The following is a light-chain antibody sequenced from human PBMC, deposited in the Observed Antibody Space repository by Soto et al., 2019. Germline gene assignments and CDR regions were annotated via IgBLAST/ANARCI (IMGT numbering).Light chain of an antibody. CDR3: SSYTSSGTYV. J-gene: IGLJ1*01. CDR1: SSDVGGHNY. V-gene: IGLV2-14*01. CDR2: DVS. Sequence: QSVLTQPASVSGSPRQSITISCTGTSSDVGGHNYVSWYQQHPGKVPKLMIYDVSNRPSGVSDRFSGSKSGNTASLTISGLQPEDEADYYCSSYTSSGTYVFGTGTKLTVL.